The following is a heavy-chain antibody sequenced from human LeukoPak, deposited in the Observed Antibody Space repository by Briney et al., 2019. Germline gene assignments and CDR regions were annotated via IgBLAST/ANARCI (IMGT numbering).Heavy chain of an antibody. V-gene: IGHV3-21*04. CDR2: ISSSSSYI. J-gene: IGHJ4*02. CDR1: GFTFSSYS. CDR3: AKGPGSRAFWY. D-gene: IGHD6-13*01. Sequence: GGSLRLSCAASGFTFSSYSMNWVRQAPGKGLEWVSSISSSSSYIYYADSVKGRFTISRDNSKNTLYLQMNSLRAEDTAVYYCAKGPGSRAFWYWGQGTLVTVSS.